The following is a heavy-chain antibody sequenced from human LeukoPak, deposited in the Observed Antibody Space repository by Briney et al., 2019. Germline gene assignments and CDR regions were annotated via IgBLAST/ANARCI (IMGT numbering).Heavy chain of an antibody. Sequence: GGSLRLSCVASGFSLSGYWMYWVRQAPGKGLMYISRNNGDGSTTNYADVVKGRFTMSRDNVKNTLYLQMNSLRVEDTAVYFCARDPRNVGLAPWGQGTLVTVSS. CDR2: NNGDGSTT. CDR1: GFSLSGYW. D-gene: IGHD2-15*01. J-gene: IGHJ5*02. V-gene: IGHV3-74*01. CDR3: ARDPRNVGLAP.